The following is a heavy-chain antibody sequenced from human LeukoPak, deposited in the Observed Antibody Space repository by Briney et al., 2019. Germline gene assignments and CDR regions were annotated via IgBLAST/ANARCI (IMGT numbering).Heavy chain of an antibody. CDR1: GGSISSSSYY. D-gene: IGHD3-10*01. Sequence: SETLSLTCTVSGGSISSSSYYWGWIRQPPGKGLEWIGSIYYSGSTNYNPSLKSRVTISVDTSKNQFSLKLSSVTAADTAVYYCAREPPRTYGPGSFYNAVDPLDSWGHGSLVTVSS. V-gene: IGHV4-39*07. J-gene: IGHJ5*01. CDR3: AREPPRTYGPGSFYNAVDPLDS. CDR2: IYYSGST.